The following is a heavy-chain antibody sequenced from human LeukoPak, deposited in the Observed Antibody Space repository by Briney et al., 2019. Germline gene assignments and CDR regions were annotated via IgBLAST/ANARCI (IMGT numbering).Heavy chain of an antibody. Sequence: SVKVSCKASGGTFGSYAISWVRQAPGQGLEWMGGIIPIFGTANYAQKFQGRVTITADESTSTAYMELSSLRSEDTAVYYCAIERGFTYYYGSGRYYYYMDVWGKGTTVTVSS. J-gene: IGHJ6*03. CDR3: AIERGFTYYYGSGRYYYYMDV. CDR2: IIPIFGTA. CDR1: GGTFGSYA. D-gene: IGHD3-10*01. V-gene: IGHV1-69*13.